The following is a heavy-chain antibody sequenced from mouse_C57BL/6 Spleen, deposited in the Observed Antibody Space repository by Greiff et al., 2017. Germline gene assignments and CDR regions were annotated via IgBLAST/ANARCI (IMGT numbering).Heavy chain of an antibody. CDR2: IHPNYGTT. J-gene: IGHJ4*01. V-gene: IGHV1-39*01. CDR3: AKTALDASDY. D-gene: IGHD3-2*01. Sequence: VQLKQSGPELVKPGASVKLSCKASGYSFTDYNMNWVKQSNGKSLEWIGVIHPNYGTTSYTQKFKGKATLTVDQSSSTAYMQLKSQTAEDAAVYYCAKTALDASDYWGQGTSGTVSS. CDR1: GYSFTDYN.